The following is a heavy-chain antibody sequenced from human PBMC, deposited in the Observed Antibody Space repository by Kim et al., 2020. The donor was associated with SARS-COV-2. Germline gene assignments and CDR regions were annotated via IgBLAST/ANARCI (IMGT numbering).Heavy chain of an antibody. CDR1: GFTFSSYD. V-gene: IGHV3-13*01. D-gene: IGHD6-13*01. Sequence: GGSLRLSCAASGFTFSSYDMHWVRQATGKGREWVSAIGTAGDTYYPGSVKGRFTISRENAKNSLYLQMNSLRAGDTAVYYCARGYSSSWYWAFDIWGQGTMVTVSS. CDR3: ARGYSSSWYWAFDI. CDR2: IGTAGDT. J-gene: IGHJ3*02.